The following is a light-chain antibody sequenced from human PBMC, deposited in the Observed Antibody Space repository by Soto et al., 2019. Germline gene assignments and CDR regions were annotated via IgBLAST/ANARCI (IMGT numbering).Light chain of an antibody. CDR1: SSDVGGYNF. CDR2: EVS. CDR3: SSYTMRTTRV. J-gene: IGLJ2*01. Sequence: QSVLTQPASVSGSPGQSITISCTGTSSDVGGYNFVSWYQQHPGKAPKLMISEVSNRPSGVSTRFSGSKSGNTASLTISGLQAEDEADYYCSSYTMRTTRVFGGGTKLTVL. V-gene: IGLV2-14*01.